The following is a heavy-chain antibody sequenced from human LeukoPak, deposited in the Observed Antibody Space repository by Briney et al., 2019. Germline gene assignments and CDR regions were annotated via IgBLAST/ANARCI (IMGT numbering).Heavy chain of an antibody. Sequence: GGSLRLSCAASGFTFSSYAMNWVRQAPGKGLEWVSSISSSSSYIYYADSVKGRFTISRDDAKNSLSLQMNSLRAEDTAVYYCARSGIKMVRGVIIKSPYHMDVWGKGTTVTVSS. CDR3: ARSGIKMVRGVIIKSPYHMDV. V-gene: IGHV3-21*01. CDR2: ISSSSSYI. J-gene: IGHJ6*03. CDR1: GFTFSSYA. D-gene: IGHD3-10*01.